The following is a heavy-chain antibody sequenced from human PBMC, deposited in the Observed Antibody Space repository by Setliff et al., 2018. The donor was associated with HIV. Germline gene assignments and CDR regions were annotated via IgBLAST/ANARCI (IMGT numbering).Heavy chain of an antibody. CDR1: SSSAYY. J-gene: IGHJ4*02. CDR2: IRHKAYGGTA. CDR3: TRESGGKIDY. V-gene: IGHV3-49*04. Sequence: SSSAYYWGWVRQAPGKGLEWVGFIRHKAYGGTAEYDASVKGRFTISRDDSKSITYLQMNGLQTEDTAIYYCTRESGGKIDYWGQGTLVTVSS. D-gene: IGHD2-15*01.